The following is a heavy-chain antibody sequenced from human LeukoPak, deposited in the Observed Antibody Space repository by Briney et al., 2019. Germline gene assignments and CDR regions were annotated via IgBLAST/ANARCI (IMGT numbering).Heavy chain of an antibody. CDR1: GGSFSGYY. J-gene: IGHJ5*02. CDR2: INHSGST. Sequence: PSETLSLTCAVYGGSFSGYYWSWIRQPPGEGLEWIGEINHSGSTNYNPSLKSRVTISVDTSKNQFSLKLSSVTAADTAVYYCASKYYDFWSGYSANNWFDPWGQGTLVTVSS. V-gene: IGHV4-34*01. CDR3: ASKYYDFWSGYSANNWFDP. D-gene: IGHD3-3*01.